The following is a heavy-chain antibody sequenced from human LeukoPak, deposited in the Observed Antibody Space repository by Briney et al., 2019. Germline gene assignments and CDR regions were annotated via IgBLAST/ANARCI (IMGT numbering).Heavy chain of an antibody. CDR1: GLTFSNYV. D-gene: IGHD6-13*01. CDR2: ISDSGRTT. J-gene: IGHJ4*02. Sequence: PGGSLRLSCAASGLTFSNYVMNWVRQAPGKGLEWVSGISDSGRTTYYADSVRGRFTISRDDSKNTLYLQMNSLRAEDTAVYYCANAYSAAYWGQGTLVTVSS. CDR3: ANAYSAAY. V-gene: IGHV3-23*01.